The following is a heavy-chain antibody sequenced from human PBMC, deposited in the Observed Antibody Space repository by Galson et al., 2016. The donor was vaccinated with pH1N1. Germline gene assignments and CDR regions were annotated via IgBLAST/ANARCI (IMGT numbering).Heavy chain of an antibody. CDR1: GFTFTSFP. CDR2: ISSGGRTI. J-gene: IGHJ4*02. V-gene: IGHV3-48*01. CDR3: ARGLTRRGSRPGYYLDY. Sequence: TLRLSCAASGFTFTSFPMNWVRQAPGKGLEWISYISSGGRTIHYADSVKGRFTMSRDNARNSLYLEMNSLRAEDTAVYYCARGLTRRGSRPGYYLDYWGQGTLVTVSS. D-gene: IGHD5-12*01.